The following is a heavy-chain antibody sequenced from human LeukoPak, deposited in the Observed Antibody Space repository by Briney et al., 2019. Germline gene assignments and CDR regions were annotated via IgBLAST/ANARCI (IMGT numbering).Heavy chain of an antibody. V-gene: IGHV3-30-3*01. J-gene: IGHJ4*02. CDR2: ISYDGSNK. CDR3: ASGSVGATTPCDY. Sequence: GRSLRLSCAASGFTFSSYAMHWVRQAPGKGLEWVAVISYDGSNKYYADSVKGRFTISRDNSKNTLYLQMNSLRAEDTAVHYCASGSVGATTPCDYWGQGTLVTVSS. CDR1: GFTFSSYA. D-gene: IGHD1-26*01.